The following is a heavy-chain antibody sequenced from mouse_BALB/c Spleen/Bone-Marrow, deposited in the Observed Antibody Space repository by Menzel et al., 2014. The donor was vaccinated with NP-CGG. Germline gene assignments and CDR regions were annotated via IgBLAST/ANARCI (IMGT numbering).Heavy chain of an antibody. Sequence: QVQLQQSGDELVKPGASVKLSCMASGFTFTSYWIHWVKQRPGQGPEWIGEINPSNGRTNYNEKFKSKVTLTEDKSSSTAYMQLSSLTSEDSAVYYCARDGNCRYAMDYWGQGTSVTVSS. J-gene: IGHJ4*01. CDR3: ARDGNCRYAMDY. V-gene: IGHV1S81*02. CDR2: INPSNGRT. CDR1: GFTFTSYW. D-gene: IGHD2-1*01.